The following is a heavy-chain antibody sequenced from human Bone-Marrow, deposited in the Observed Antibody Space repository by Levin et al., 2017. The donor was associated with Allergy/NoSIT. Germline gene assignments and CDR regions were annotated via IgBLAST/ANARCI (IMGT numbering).Heavy chain of an antibody. CDR2: IWYDGSNE. CDR1: GFTFSRYG. V-gene: IGHV3-33*01. CDR3: ARDDADGHPLGY. D-gene: IGHD6-13*01. J-gene: IGHJ4*02. Sequence: GGSLRLSCAASGFTFSRYGMHWVRQAPGKGLECVAVIWYDGSNEYYIDSVRGRFTISRDNSKDTLYLEMTSLRAEDTAIYYCARDDADGHPLGYWGQGTLVTVSS.